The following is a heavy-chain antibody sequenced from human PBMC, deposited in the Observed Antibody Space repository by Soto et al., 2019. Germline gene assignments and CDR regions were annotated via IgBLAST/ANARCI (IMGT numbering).Heavy chain of an antibody. V-gene: IGHV3-23*01. J-gene: IGHJ4*02. D-gene: IGHD6-19*01. Sequence: GGSLRLSCAASGFTFSSYWMNWVRQAPGKGLEWVSVISGSGGSTYYADSVKGRFTISRDNSKNTLYLQMISLRAEDTAVYYCASRSSGWYFDYWGQGTLVTVSS. CDR1: GFTFSSYW. CDR2: ISGSGGST. CDR3: ASRSSGWYFDY.